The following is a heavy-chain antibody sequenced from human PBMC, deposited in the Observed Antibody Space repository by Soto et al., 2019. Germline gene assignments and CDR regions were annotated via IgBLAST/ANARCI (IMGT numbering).Heavy chain of an antibody. J-gene: IGHJ3*02. CDR2: IASTGGP. V-gene: IGHV3-13*04. CDR3: AREGTGGGFDI. CDR1: GFTFSSFD. D-gene: IGHD2-15*01. Sequence: PGGSLRLSCVASGFTFSSFDMHWVRQISGKGLEWVSSIASTGGPYYPVSVEGRFTISRENAKNSLYLLINSLRIGDTAVYYCAREGTGGGFDIWGQGTVVTVSS.